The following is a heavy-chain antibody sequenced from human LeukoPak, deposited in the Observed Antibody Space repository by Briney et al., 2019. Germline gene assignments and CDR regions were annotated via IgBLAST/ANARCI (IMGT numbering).Heavy chain of an antibody. CDR3: ARDSIAVAGHTMDV. CDR2: ISSSSSYI. D-gene: IGHD6-19*01. J-gene: IGHJ6*04. V-gene: IGHV3-21*01. Sequence: PGGSLRLSCAASGFTFSSYSMTWVRQAPGKGLEWVSSISSSSSYIYYADSVKGRFTISRDNAKNSLYLQMNSLRAEDTAVYYCARDSIAVAGHTMDVWGKGTTVTVSS. CDR1: GFTFSSYS.